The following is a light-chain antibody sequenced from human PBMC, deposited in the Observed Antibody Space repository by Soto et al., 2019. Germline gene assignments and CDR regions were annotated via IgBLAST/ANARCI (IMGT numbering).Light chain of an antibody. CDR3: QHYYSLYT. Sequence: DIQMTQSPSTLSASVGDRVTITCRASHSNSSWSAWYQQKPGKAPKLLNSKAPSLERGVPSRFRGSGSGTEFTLTISGLQPDYFATYYGQHYYSLYTFGQGTKLEVK. V-gene: IGKV1-5*03. J-gene: IGKJ2*01. CDR1: HSNSSW. CDR2: KAP.